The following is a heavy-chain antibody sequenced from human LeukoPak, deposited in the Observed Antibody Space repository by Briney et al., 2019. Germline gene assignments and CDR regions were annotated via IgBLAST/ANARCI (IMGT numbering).Heavy chain of an antibody. Sequence: PGGSLRLSCAASGFTFSSYAMHWVRQAPGKGLGWVAVISYDGSNKYYADSVKGRFTISRDNSKNTLYLQMNSLRAEDTAVYYCARGPNYYYYYYGMDVWGQGTTVTVSS. CDR2: ISYDGSNK. CDR1: GFTFSSYA. J-gene: IGHJ6*02. CDR3: ARGPNYYYYYYGMDV. V-gene: IGHV3-30-3*01.